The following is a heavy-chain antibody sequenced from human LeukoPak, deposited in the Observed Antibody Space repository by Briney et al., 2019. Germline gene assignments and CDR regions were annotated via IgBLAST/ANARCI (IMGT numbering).Heavy chain of an antibody. J-gene: IGHJ4*02. CDR3: ARVSYYYGSGSYRPTAVYYFDY. V-gene: IGHV3-30*03. Sequence: GGSLRLSCAASGFTFSSYGMHWVRQAPGKGLKWVAVISYDGSNKYYADSVKGRFTISRDNSKNTLYLQMNSLRAEDTAVYYCARVSYYYGSGSYRPTAVYYFDYWGQGTLVTVSS. D-gene: IGHD3-10*01. CDR2: ISYDGSNK. CDR1: GFTFSSYG.